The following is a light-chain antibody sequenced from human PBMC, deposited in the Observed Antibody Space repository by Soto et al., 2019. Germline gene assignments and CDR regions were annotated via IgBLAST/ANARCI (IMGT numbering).Light chain of an antibody. CDR1: QSITNC. J-gene: IGKJ4*01. Sequence: EIELTQSPSTLSASPGERATLSCRASQSITNCVGWYQHRPGQAPRLLIYQTSIRAAGIPARFSASGSGTDFTLTISGLQPEDIALYYCHQHDNCPRTFGGGTKVDIK. CDR3: HQHDNCPRT. CDR2: QTS. V-gene: IGKV3-11*01.